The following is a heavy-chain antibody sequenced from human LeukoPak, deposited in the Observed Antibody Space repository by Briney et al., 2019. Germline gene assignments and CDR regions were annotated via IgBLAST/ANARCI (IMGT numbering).Heavy chain of an antibody. D-gene: IGHD5-24*01. J-gene: IGHJ4*02. CDR1: GFNFSSCK. CDR2: ISYDGSIE. V-gene: IGHV3-30*18. Sequence: PGGSLRLSCAASGFNFSSCKMHWVRQAPGKGLEWVAVISYDGSIEYYVDSVKGRFTISRDNSKNTLFLQMNSLRAEDTAVYYCAKAGDGYNELNYWGQGTRVTVSS. CDR3: AKAGDGYNELNY.